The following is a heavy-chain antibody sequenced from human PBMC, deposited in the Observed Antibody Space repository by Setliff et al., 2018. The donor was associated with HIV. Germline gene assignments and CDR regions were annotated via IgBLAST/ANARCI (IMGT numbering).Heavy chain of an antibody. D-gene: IGHD3-3*01. CDR1: GGSFSGYY. J-gene: IGHJ4*02. CDR2: INHSGST. CDR3: ARHLESKLLSY. V-gene: IGHV4-34*01. Sequence: SETLSLTCAVYGGSFSGYYWTWIRQPPGKGLEWIGEINHSGSTNYNASLKSRVIISGDTSKKQFSLKLSSVTAADTAVYYCARHLESKLLSYWGQGTLVTVSS.